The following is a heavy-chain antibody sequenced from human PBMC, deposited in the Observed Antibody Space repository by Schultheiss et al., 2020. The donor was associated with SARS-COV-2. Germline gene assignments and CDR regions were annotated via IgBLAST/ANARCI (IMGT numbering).Heavy chain of an antibody. CDR2: ISFDGSDK. J-gene: IGHJ4*02. V-gene: IGHV3-30*01. Sequence: GGSLRLSCATSGFSFGHYAMHWVRQAPGKGLEWVALISFDGSDKYYADSVKGRFTISRDNSKNTLYLQMNSLRAEDTAVYYCAGAFSYWGQGTLVTVSS. CDR3: AGAFSY. CDR1: GFSFGHYA.